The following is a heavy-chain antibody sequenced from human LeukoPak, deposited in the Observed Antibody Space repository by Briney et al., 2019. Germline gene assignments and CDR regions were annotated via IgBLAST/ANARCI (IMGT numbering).Heavy chain of an antibody. CDR1: GYTFTSYG. Sequence: ASVKVSCKASGYTFTSYGISWVRQAPGQGLEWMGWISAYNGNTNYAQKLQGRVTMTTDTSTSTAYMELRSLRSDDTAVYYCARVLDRGMVRGVIHRFDPWGQGTLVTVSS. CDR3: ARVLDRGMVRGVIHRFDP. CDR2: ISAYNGNT. D-gene: IGHD3-10*01. J-gene: IGHJ5*02. V-gene: IGHV1-18*01.